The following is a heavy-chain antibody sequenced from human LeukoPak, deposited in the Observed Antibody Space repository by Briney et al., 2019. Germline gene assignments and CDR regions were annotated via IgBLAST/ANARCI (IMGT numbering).Heavy chain of an antibody. J-gene: IGHJ6*03. D-gene: IGHD4-17*01. V-gene: IGHV3-30*02. CDR2: VRYDGSDK. Sequence: GGSLRLSCAASGFTFSTYGIRWVRPAPGKGLEWGAFVRYDGSDKYYVDSVKGRFTISRDNSRNTLYLQMNSLRAENTAVYYCAKSAGYGDLGYFYYMDVWGKGTTVTVSS. CDR3: AKSAGYGDLGYFYYMDV. CDR1: GFTFSTYG.